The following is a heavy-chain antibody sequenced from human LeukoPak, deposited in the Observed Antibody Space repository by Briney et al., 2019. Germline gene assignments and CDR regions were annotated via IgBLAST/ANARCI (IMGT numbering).Heavy chain of an antibody. J-gene: IGHJ3*02. CDR2: IYHSGST. Sequence: SETLSLTCTVSGGSISSYYWSWIRQPPGKGLEWIGYIYHSGSTNYNPSLKSRVTISVDTSKNQFSLKLSSVTAADTAVYYCARESRTGDDAFDIWGQGTMVTVSS. CDR1: GGSISSYY. V-gene: IGHV4-59*01. CDR3: ARESRTGDDAFDI. D-gene: IGHD1-1*01.